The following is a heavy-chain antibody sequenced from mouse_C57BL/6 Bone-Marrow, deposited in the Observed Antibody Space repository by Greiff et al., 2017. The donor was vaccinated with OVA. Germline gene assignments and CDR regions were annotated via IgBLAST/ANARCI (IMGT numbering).Heavy chain of an antibody. CDR2: INPNNGGT. V-gene: IGHV1-26*01. Sequence: EVQLQQSGPELVKPGASVKISCKASGYTFTDYYMNWVKQSHGKSLEWIGDINPNNGGTSYNQKFKGKATLTVDKSSSTAYMELRSLTSEDSAVYYCARPYDYDVFAYWGQGTLVTVSA. D-gene: IGHD2-4*01. CDR3: ARPYDYDVFAY. J-gene: IGHJ3*01. CDR1: GYTFTDYY.